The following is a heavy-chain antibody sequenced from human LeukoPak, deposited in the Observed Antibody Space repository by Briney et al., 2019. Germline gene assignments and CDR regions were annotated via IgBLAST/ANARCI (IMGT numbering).Heavy chain of an antibody. V-gene: IGHV5-51*01. CDR3: ARPLLDPVVVPAAPEGWFDP. CDR2: IYPGDSDT. J-gene: IGHJ5*02. D-gene: IGHD2-2*01. CDR1: GYSFTGYW. Sequence: GESLKISCKGSGYSFTGYWIGWVRQMPGKGLEWMGIIYPGDSDTRYSPSFQGQVTISADKSISTAYLQWSSLKASDTAMYYCARPLLDPVVVPAAPEGWFDPWGQGTLVTVSS.